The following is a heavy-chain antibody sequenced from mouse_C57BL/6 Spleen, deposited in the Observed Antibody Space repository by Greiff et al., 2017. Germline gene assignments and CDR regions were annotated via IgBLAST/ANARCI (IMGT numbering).Heavy chain of an antibody. J-gene: IGHJ2*01. CDR3: ASAYYSNLFDY. CDR2: ISYDGSN. V-gene: IGHV3-6*01. CDR1: GYSITSGYY. Sequence: VQLQQSGPGLVKPSQSLSLTCSVTGYSITSGYYWNWIRQFPGNKLEWMGYISYDGSNNYNPSLKNRISITRDTSKNQFFLKLNSVTTEDTATYYCASAYYSNLFDYWGQGTTLTVSS. D-gene: IGHD2-5*01.